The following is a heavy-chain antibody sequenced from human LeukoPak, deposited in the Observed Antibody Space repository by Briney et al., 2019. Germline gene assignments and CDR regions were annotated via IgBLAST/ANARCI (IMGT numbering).Heavy chain of an antibody. CDR3: AREEGEAAGPSY. D-gene: IGHD6-13*01. CDR2: INPNSGGT. J-gene: IGHJ4*02. Sequence: ASVTVSCKASGYTFTGYYMHWVRQAPGQGLEWMGWINPNSGGTNYAQKFQGRVTMTRDTSISTAYMELSRLRSDDTAVYYCAREEGEAAGPSYWGQGTLVTVSS. CDR1: GYTFTGYY. V-gene: IGHV1-2*02.